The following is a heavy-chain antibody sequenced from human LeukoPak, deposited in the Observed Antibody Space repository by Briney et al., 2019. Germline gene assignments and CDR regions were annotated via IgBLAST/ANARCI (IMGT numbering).Heavy chain of an antibody. CDR2: ISSSGSYI. D-gene: IGHD4-23*01. CDR1: LYSCIRYN. Sequence: PGGSQRLPCVAPLYSCIRYNINRARQAPGKGLEWVSSISSSGSYIYYADSVKGRFTISRDNAKNSLHLQMNSLRAEDTAVYYCARYAEVKVGSSLDNWGQGTLVTVSS. J-gene: IGHJ4*03. CDR3: ARYAEVKVGSSLDN. V-gene: IGHV3-21*01.